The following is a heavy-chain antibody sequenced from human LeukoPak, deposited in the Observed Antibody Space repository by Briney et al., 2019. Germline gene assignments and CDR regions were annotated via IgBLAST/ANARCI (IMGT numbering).Heavy chain of an antibody. D-gene: IGHD3-10*01. J-gene: IGHJ4*02. CDR1: GFTFSSYG. CDR3: ARDIYYGSGTGDY. Sequence: GGSLRLSCAVSGFTFSSYGMHWVRQAPGKGLEWVAVIWYDGSNKYYADSVKGRFTISRDNSKNTLYLQMNSLRAEDTAVYYCARDIYYGSGTGDYWGQGTLVTVSS. CDR2: IWYDGSNK. V-gene: IGHV3-33*01.